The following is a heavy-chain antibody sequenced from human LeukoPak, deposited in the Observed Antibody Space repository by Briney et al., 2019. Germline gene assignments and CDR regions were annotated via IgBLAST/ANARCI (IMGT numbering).Heavy chain of an antibody. Sequence: GGSLRLSCAASGFTFSNYGMHWVRQAPGKGLEWVAVISFDGSNKYYADSVKGRFTIFRDNSKNTLYLQMDSLRAEDTALYYCANSWTVYFRGVNYWGQGTLVTVSS. J-gene: IGHJ4*02. CDR2: ISFDGSNK. V-gene: IGHV3-30*18. CDR1: GFTFSNYG. D-gene: IGHD3/OR15-3a*01. CDR3: ANSWTVYFRGVNY.